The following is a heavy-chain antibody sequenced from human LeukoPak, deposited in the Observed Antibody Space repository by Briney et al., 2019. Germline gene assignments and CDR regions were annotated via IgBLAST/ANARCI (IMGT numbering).Heavy chain of an antibody. CDR3: AKNWGDD. V-gene: IGHV3-53*01. J-gene: IGHJ4*02. CDR2: IYSGERT. Sequence: GGSLRLSCAASGFTFSSYEMNWVRQAPGKGLEWVSVIYSGERTYYADSVKGRFTISRDNSKNTLYLQMNNLRAEDTAIYYCAKNWGDDWGQGNLVTVSS. D-gene: IGHD3-16*01. CDR1: GFTFSSYE.